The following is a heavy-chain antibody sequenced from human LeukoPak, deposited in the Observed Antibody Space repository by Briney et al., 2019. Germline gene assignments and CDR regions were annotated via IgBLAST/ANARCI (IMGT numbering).Heavy chain of an antibody. J-gene: IGHJ4*02. CDR1: GDSISSGSYY. CDR2: IFISGKT. V-gene: IGHV4-61*02. CDR3: ARGPSGDYGGYFDS. Sequence: PSETLSLTCTVSGDSISSGSYYWSWIRQPAGKGLEWIGRIFISGKTNYSPSFKSRVTISMDKSNNQFSLDLSALTAADTAVYYCARGPSGDYGGYFDSWGQGALATVSS. D-gene: IGHD4-17*01.